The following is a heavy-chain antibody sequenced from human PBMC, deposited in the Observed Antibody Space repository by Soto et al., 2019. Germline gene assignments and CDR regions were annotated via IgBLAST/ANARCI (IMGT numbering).Heavy chain of an antibody. Sequence: SETLSLTCTVSGGSISSGGYYWSWIRQHPGKGLEWIGYIYYSGSTYYNPSLKSRVTISVDTSKNQFSLKLSSVTAADTAVYYCARVPYRPVYYYDSSVHPIDYWGQGTLVTVSS. CDR1: GGSISSGGYY. J-gene: IGHJ4*02. CDR2: IYYSGST. V-gene: IGHV4-31*03. D-gene: IGHD3-22*01. CDR3: ARVPYRPVYYYDSSVHPIDY.